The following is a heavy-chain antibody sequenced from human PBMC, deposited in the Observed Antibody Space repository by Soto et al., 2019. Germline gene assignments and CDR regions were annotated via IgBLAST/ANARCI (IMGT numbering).Heavy chain of an antibody. V-gene: IGHV3-49*03. CDR1: GFTFGDYA. CDR2: IRSKAYSGTT. CDR3: SRVQSRAPYYDSSVH. Sequence: GGSLRLSCTASGFTFGDYAMSWFRQAPGKGLEWVVFIRSKAYSGTTEYAASVKGRFTISRDDSKSIAYLQMNSLKTEDTAVYYCSRVQSRAPYYDSSVHWGQGTLVTVSS. D-gene: IGHD3-22*01. J-gene: IGHJ4*02.